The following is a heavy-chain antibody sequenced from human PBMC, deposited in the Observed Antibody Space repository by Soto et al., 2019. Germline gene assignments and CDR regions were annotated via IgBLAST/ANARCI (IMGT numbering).Heavy chain of an antibody. J-gene: IGHJ4*02. CDR1: GLIFSDVW. V-gene: IGHV3-15*01. CDR3: TTSNLGVDF. D-gene: IGHD1-1*01. Sequence: LRLSCAASGLIFSDVWVTWVRQAPGKGLEWVGRIKTKPDDGTIDYAAPVRGRFTISRDDSKNTLYLQMTSLTPDDTGVYYCTTSNLGVDFWGPGTLVTVSS. CDR2: IKTKPDDGTI.